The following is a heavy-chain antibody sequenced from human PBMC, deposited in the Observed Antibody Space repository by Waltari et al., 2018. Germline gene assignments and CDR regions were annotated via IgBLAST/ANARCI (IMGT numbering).Heavy chain of an antibody. Sequence: QVQLVQSGAEVKKPGASVKVSCKASGYTFTGYYMHWVRQAPGQGLEWMGGINTNSGGTNYAQKFQGWVTMTRDTSISTAYMELSRLRSDDTAVYYCARAPYSSSWYRGGHWFDPWGQGTLVTVSS. V-gene: IGHV1-2*04. CDR2: INTNSGGT. CDR1: GYTFTGYY. CDR3: ARAPYSSSWYRGGHWFDP. J-gene: IGHJ5*02. D-gene: IGHD6-13*01.